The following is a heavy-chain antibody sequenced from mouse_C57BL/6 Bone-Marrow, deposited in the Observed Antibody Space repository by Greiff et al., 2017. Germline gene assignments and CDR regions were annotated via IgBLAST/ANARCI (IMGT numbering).Heavy chain of an antibody. J-gene: IGHJ3*01. CDR3: ARDDYDGFAY. V-gene: IGHV1-76*01. Sequence: HVQLKQSWAELVRPGASVKLSCKASGYTFTDYYINWVKQRPGQGLEWIARIYPGSGNTYYNEKFKGKATLTAEKSSSTAYMQLSSLTSEDSAVYFCARDDYDGFAYWGQGTLVTVSA. D-gene: IGHD2-4*01. CDR2: IYPGSGNT. CDR1: GYTFTDYY.